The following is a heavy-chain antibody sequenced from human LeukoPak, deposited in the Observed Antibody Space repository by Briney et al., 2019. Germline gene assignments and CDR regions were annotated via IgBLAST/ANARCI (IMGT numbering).Heavy chain of an antibody. V-gene: IGHV3-21*01. Sequence: GGSLRLSCAASGFTFSSYSMNWVRQAPGKGLEWVSSISSSSSYIYYADSVKGRFTISRDNAKNSLYLQMNSLRAEDTAVYYCARRYRSSTSCYNFDYWGQGTLVTVSS. D-gene: IGHD2-2*01. CDR3: ARRYRSSTSCYNFDY. CDR2: ISSSSSYI. J-gene: IGHJ4*02. CDR1: GFTFSSYS.